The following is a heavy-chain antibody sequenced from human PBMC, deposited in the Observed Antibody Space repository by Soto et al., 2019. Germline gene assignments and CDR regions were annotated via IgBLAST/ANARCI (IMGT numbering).Heavy chain of an antibody. D-gene: IGHD6-19*01. V-gene: IGHV4-59*01. CDR2: LYSSGST. J-gene: IGHJ3*02. CDR1: GGSLTNYY. Sequence: KPSETLSLTCTVPGGSLTNYYYSWVRQPPGKGLEWIGCLYSSGSTNYSPSLKSRVTISFDTSKNQLSLNLNSVTAADTAVYYCARTYSSGWKAWAFDIWGQGTVVTVSS. CDR3: ARTYSSGWKAWAFDI.